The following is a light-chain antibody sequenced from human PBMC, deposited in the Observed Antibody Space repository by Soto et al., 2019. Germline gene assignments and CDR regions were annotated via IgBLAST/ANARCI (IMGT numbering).Light chain of an antibody. V-gene: IGKV3-11*01. J-gene: IGKJ2*01. CDR3: QQRSIWPPRYT. CDR2: DAS. CDR1: QSVGRY. Sequence: GWTQSPATLSFAPGERATLSCPARQSVGRYLSWYQQKPGQAPSRLIYDASTRASGIPASFSGSGSGTDFTLTISSLESEDFARYYCQQRSIWPPRYTFGQGTQVDIK.